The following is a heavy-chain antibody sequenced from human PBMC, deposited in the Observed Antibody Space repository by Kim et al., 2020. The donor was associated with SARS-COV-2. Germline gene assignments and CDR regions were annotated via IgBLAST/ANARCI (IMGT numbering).Heavy chain of an antibody. V-gene: IGHV3-9*01. CDR2: IDGNGANI. CDR1: GFTFGDYT. CDR3: AKGIRADAFDV. J-gene: IGHJ3*01. Sequence: GGSRRLSCAASGFTFGDYTMHWVRQSPGKGLEWVSRIDGNGANIAYANSVRGRFTISRDNTKNSLYMQMNSLGSEDTALYYCAKGIRADAFDVWGHGTMV.